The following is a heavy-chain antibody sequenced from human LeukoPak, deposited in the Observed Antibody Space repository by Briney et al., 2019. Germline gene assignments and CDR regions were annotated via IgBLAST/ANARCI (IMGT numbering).Heavy chain of an antibody. D-gene: IGHD2-15*01. CDR3: VVGHNYFDY. J-gene: IGHJ4*02. CDR2: IYYSGSI. CDR1: GGSISSYY. V-gene: IGHV4-59*01. Sequence: SETLSLTCSVSGGSISSYYWSWIRQPPGKGLEWIGYIYYSGSINYNPSLESRVTISVDTSKNQLSLKLSSVTAADTAVYYCVVGHNYFDYWGQGTLVTVSS.